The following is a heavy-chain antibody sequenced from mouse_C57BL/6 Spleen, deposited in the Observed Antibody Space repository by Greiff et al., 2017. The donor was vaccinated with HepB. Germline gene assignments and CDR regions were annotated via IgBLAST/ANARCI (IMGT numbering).Heavy chain of an antibody. D-gene: IGHD2-4*01. V-gene: IGHV1-69*01. J-gene: IGHJ2*01. Sequence: VQLQQPGAELVMPGASVKLSCKASGYTFTSYWMHWVKQRPGQGLEWIGEIDPSDSYTNYNQKFKGKSTLTVDKSSSTAYMQLSSLTSEDSAVYYCARKGGLRRGFDYWGQGTTLTVSS. CDR3: ARKGGLRRGFDY. CDR1: GYTFTSYW. CDR2: IDPSDSYT.